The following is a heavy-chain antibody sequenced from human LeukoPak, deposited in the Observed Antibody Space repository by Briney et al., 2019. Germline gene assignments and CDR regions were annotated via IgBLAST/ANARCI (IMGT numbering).Heavy chain of an antibody. Sequence: SETLSLTCTVSGGSISSYYWSWIRQPPGKGLEWIGYIYYSGSTNYNPSLKSRVTISVDTSKNQFSLKLSSVTAADTAVYYCARVSEALASRGKSKAGTRSLYYFDYWGQGTLVTVSS. CDR2: IYYSGST. CDR3: ARVSEALASRGKSKAGTRSLYYFDY. J-gene: IGHJ4*02. D-gene: IGHD6-19*01. V-gene: IGHV4-59*01. CDR1: GGSISSYY.